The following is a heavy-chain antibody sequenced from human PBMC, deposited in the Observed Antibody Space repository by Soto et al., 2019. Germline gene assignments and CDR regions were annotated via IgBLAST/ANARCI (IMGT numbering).Heavy chain of an antibody. Sequence: PGGSLRLSCAASGFTFGSYSMNWVRQAPGKGLEWVSYINTRSTTMYYADSVKGRFTISRDNAKDSLYPQMNSLRAEDTAVYYCAKGRRAITGTFDPWGPGTLVTLSS. CDR1: GFTFGSYS. D-gene: IGHD1-20*01. CDR2: INTRSTTM. CDR3: AKGRRAITGTFDP. V-gene: IGHV3-48*01. J-gene: IGHJ5*02.